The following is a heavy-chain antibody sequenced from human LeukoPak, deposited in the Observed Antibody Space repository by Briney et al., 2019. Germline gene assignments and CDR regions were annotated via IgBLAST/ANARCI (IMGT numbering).Heavy chain of an antibody. CDR1: GYTFTSYY. V-gene: IGHV1-46*01. J-gene: IGHJ3*02. CDR3: ARDPGIVGANMEVHDAFDT. D-gene: IGHD1-26*01. CDR2: INPSGGST. Sequence: ASVKVSCKASGYTFTSYYMHWVRQAPGQGLEWMGIINPSGGSTSYAQKFQGRVTMTRDMSTSTVYMELSSLRSEDTAVYYCARDPGIVGANMEVHDAFDTWGQGTMVTVSS.